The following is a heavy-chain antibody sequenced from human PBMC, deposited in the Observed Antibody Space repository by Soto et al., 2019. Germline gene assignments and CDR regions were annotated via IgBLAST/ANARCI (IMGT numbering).Heavy chain of an antibody. J-gene: IGHJ4*02. CDR2: INAGNGNT. D-gene: IGHD1-26*01. Sequence: ASVKVSCKASGYTFTSYAMHWVRQAPGQRLEWMGWINAGNGNTKYSQKFQGRVTITRDTSASTAYMELSSLRSEETAVYYCARERLWGATVDYWGQGTLVTVSS. CDR3: ARERLWGATVDY. V-gene: IGHV1-3*01. CDR1: GYTFTSYA.